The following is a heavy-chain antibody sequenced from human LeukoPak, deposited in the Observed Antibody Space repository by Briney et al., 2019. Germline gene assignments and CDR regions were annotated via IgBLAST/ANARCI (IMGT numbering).Heavy chain of an antibody. Sequence: GGSLRLSCAASGFTFSDYYMSWIRQAPGKGLEWVSYISSSGSTIYYADSVKGRFTISRDNSKNTLYLQMNSLRAEDTAVYYCAKDGDYGDYGFDYWGQGTLVTVSS. V-gene: IGHV3-11*04. CDR2: ISSSGSTI. D-gene: IGHD4-17*01. CDR1: GFTFSDYY. CDR3: AKDGDYGDYGFDY. J-gene: IGHJ4*02.